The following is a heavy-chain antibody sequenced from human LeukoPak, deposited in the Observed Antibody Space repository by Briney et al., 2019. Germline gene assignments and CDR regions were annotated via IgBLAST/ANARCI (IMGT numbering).Heavy chain of an antibody. J-gene: IGHJ4*02. CDR2: TYYRSQQWYS. Sequence: SQTLSLTCAISGDSVSSNGAAWNWIRQSPSRGLEWLGRTYYRSQQWYSDYAPSVKGRITLNPDTSKNQFSLQLNSVAPEDTAVYYCGRETDFGVVTNWGQGTLVTVSS. CDR3: GRETDFGVVTN. D-gene: IGHD3-3*01. CDR1: GDSVSSNGAA. V-gene: IGHV6-1*01.